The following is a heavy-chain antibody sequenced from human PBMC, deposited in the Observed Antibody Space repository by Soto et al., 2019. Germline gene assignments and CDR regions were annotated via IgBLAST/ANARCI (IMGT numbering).Heavy chain of an antibody. D-gene: IGHD3-10*01. CDR2: IYWDDDK. CDR3: AHRAYYYGSGSYYTH. V-gene: IGHV2-5*02. Sequence: GSGPTLVNPTQTLTLTCTFSGFSLNTREVGVGWIRQPPGKALEWLALIYWDDDKRYRPSLKSRLTIVKDTSKNLVILIMTNMDPEDTATYYCAHRAYYYGSGSYYTHWGQGILVTVSS. CDR1: GFSLNTREVG. J-gene: IGHJ4*02.